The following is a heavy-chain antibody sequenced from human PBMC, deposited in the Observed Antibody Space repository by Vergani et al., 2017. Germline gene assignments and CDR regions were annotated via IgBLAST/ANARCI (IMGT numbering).Heavy chain of an antibody. CDR1: GVTFSSYA. D-gene: IGHD4-23*01. J-gene: IGHJ6*03. CDR2: IIPIFGTA. CDR3: AREVVTPPYYYYYKDV. Sequence: QVQLVQSGAEVEKPGSSVKVSCKASGVTFSSYAISWVRQAPGQGLEWMGGIIPIFGTANYAQQFQGRVTITADESTSTAYMELSSLRSEDTAVYYCAREVVTPPYYYYYKDVWGKGTTVAVSS. V-gene: IGHV1-69*01.